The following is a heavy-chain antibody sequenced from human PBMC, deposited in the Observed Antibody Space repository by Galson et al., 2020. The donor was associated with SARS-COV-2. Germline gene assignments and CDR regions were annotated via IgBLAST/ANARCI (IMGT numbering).Heavy chain of an antibody. CDR3: ARHVRWGIVVVITTVDY. CDR1: GGSISSSSYY. CDR2: IYYSGST. V-gene: IGHV4-39*01. J-gene: IGHJ4*02. D-gene: IGHD3-22*01. Sequence: ETSETLSLTCTVSGGSISSSSYYWGWIRQPPGKGLEWIGSIYYSGSTYYNPSLKSRVTISVDTSKNQFSLKLSPVTAADTAVYYCARHVRWGIVVVITTVDYWCQGTLVTVSS.